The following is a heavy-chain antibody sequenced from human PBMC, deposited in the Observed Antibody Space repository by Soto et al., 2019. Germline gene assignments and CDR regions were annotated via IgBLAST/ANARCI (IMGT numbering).Heavy chain of an antibody. V-gene: IGHV1-69*02. CDR2: IIPVLGVT. CDR1: GSTFSSYT. J-gene: IGHJ6*02. Sequence: QVQLVQSGAEVRKPGSSVEVSCMASGSTFSSYTVNWVRQAPGQGLEWIGRIIPVLGVTHYARRFQGRVTLTADISRKTDYMELTSLTSEDTAVYYCASRRYCGVDCYNKFYYGMDVWGQGTTVTVSS. CDR3: ASRRYCGVDCYNKFYYGMDV. D-gene: IGHD2-21*02.